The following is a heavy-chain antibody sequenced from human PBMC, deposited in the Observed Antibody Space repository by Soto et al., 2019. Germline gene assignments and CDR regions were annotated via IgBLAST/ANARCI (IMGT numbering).Heavy chain of an antibody. J-gene: IGHJ6*02. CDR1: GGTFSTAA. CDR3: ARDQDRPQLGGNYYYIMDV. Sequence: QVQVEQSGAEVKKPGSSVKVSCKASGGTFSTAAISWVRQAPGQGLEWMGGIMPIFRTADYAQKFQGRVTITAYESTSTAYLELRSLSSEDTAIYYCARDQDRPQLGGNYYYIMDVWGQGTTVTVSS. D-gene: IGHD3-3*02. CDR2: IMPIFRTA. V-gene: IGHV1-69*12.